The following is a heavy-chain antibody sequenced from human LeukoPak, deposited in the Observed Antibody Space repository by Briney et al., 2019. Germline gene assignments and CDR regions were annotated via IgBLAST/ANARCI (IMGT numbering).Heavy chain of an antibody. V-gene: IGHV3-23*01. CDR2: ISGSGGST. CDR1: GFTFSTYT. D-gene: IGHD6-19*01. CDR3: AKVGSGWSYGMDV. J-gene: IGHJ6*02. Sequence: GGSLRLSCAASGFTFSTYTMNWVRQAPGKGLEWVSAISGSGGSTYYADSVKGRFTISRDNSKNTLYLQMNSLRAEDTAVYYCAKVGSGWSYGMDVWGQGTTVTVSS.